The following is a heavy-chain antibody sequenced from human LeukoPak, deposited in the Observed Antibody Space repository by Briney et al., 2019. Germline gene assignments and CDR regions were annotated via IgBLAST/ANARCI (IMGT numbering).Heavy chain of an antibody. J-gene: IGHJ4*02. CDR2: IHTSGST. V-gene: IGHV4-4*07. Sequence: SGTLSLTCIVSGGSISSYYWSWIRQPAGKGLVWIGQIHTSGSTNYNPSLKSRVAMSVDTSKNQFSLELSSVTAADTAVYYCAGRAQTTGWSFDYWGQGALVTVSS. D-gene: IGHD6-19*01. CDR3: AGRAQTTGWSFDY. CDR1: GGSISSYY.